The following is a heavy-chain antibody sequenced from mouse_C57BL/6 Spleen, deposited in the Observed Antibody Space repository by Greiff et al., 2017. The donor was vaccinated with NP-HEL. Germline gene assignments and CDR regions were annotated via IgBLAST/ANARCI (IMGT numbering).Heavy chain of an antibody. J-gene: IGHJ4*01. V-gene: IGHV1-64*01. CDR3: ARSQWYYAMDY. CDR1: GYTFTSYW. Sequence: QVHVKQPGAELVKPGASVKLSCKASGYTFTSYWMHWVKQRPGQGLEWIGMIHPNSGSTNYNEKFKSKATLTVDKSSSTAYMQLSSLTSEDSAVYYCARSQWYYAMDYWGQGTSVTVSS. CDR2: IHPNSGST. D-gene: IGHD6-1*01.